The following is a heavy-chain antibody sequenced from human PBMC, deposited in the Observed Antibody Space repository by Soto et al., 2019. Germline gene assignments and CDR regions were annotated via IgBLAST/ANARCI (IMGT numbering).Heavy chain of an antibody. D-gene: IGHD3-10*01. CDR3: VKNSGWFNA. J-gene: IGHJ5*02. CDR2: IDGSAGIT. Sequence: QLLQSGGGLVQPGGSLTLSCAASGFTLGTTDMSWVRQAPGEGLEWVSTIDGSAGITYYADSVKARFTISRDNSRNTVYLQMNSLRGDDTALYYCVKNSGWFNAWGQGALVTVSS. V-gene: IGHV3-23*01. CDR1: GFTLGTTD.